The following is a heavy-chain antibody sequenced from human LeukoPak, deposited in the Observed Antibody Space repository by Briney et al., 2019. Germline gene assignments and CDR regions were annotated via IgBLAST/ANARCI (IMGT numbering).Heavy chain of an antibody. Sequence: PSETLSLTCTVSGGSMRSYYWNWIQQPAGKGLEWIGRIYTSGGTNSNPSLKSRVTMSIDTSTNQFSLTMRLVTAADTAVYYCARNLGGDDYYFYGMDVWGQGTSVTVSS. CDR2: IYTSGGT. D-gene: IGHD2-21*02. CDR1: GGSMRSYY. V-gene: IGHV4-4*07. CDR3: ARNLGGDDYYFYGMDV. J-gene: IGHJ6*02.